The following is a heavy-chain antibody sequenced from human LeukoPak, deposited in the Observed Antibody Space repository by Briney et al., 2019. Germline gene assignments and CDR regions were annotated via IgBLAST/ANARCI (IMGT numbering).Heavy chain of an antibody. Sequence: PGGSLRLSCAASGFTFSSYEMNWVRQAPGKGLELVSYIGSSGSTIYYADSVKGRFTISRDNAKNSLYLQMNSLRAEDTAVYYCSRDLGYCSGGSCKPVSHFDYWGPGTLVTVSS. CDR1: GFTFSSYE. CDR2: IGSSGSTI. V-gene: IGHV3-48*03. D-gene: IGHD2-15*01. J-gene: IGHJ4*02. CDR3: SRDLGYCSGGSCKPVSHFDY.